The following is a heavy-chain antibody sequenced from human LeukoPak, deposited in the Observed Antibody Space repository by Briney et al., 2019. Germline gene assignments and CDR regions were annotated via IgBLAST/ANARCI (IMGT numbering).Heavy chain of an antibody. V-gene: IGHV3-21*01. CDR2: ISSSSSYI. Sequence: KPGGSLRLSCAASGFTVSSYSMNWVRQAPGKGLEWVSSISSSSSYIYYADSVKGRFTISRDNAKNSLYLQMNSLRAEDTAVYYCARGGIAVAGKGYYYYYMDVWGKGTTVTVSS. J-gene: IGHJ6*03. CDR3: ARGGIAVAGKGYYYYYMDV. D-gene: IGHD6-19*01. CDR1: GFTVSSYS.